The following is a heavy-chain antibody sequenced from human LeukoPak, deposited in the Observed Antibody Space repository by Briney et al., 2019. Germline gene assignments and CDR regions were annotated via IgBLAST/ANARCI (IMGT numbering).Heavy chain of an antibody. Sequence: SETLSLTCTVSGGAMSPYHWGWIRQPPGKGPEWTGYIYYSGSTNYNPSLNSRVTISVDTSKNQFSLRLSSVTAADTAIYYCARAVSGRFDYWGQGTLVTVSS. CDR3: ARAVSGRFDY. D-gene: IGHD6-19*01. J-gene: IGHJ4*02. V-gene: IGHV4-59*08. CDR2: IYYSGST. CDR1: GGAMSPYH.